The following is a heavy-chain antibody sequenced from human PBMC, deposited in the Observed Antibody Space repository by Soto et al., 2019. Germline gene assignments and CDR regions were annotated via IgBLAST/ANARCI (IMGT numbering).Heavy chain of an antibody. CDR1: GDSIRSYY. D-gene: IGHD5-12*01. CDR2: IYYSGST. Sequence: SETLSLTCTVSGDSIRSYYWTWIRQPPGKGLELIGYIYYSGSTRYNPSLKSRVTISVDMSKNQFSLKLSSVIAADTAVYYCARAYGGFDNGLDVWGQVTAVTFSS. J-gene: IGHJ6*02. CDR3: ARAYGGFDNGLDV. V-gene: IGHV4-59*01.